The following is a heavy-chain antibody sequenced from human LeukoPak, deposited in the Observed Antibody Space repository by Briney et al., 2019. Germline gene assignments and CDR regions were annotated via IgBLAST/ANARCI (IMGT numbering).Heavy chain of an antibody. D-gene: IGHD2-2*02. Sequence: ETLSLTCAVYGVSFSGYYWSWVRQAPGKGLEWVSVISGSGGSTYYADSVKGRFTISRDNSKNTLYLQMNSLRVEDTAVYYCAKERYCSSISCYTGDYWGQGTLVTVSS. CDR3: AKERYCSSISCYTGDY. J-gene: IGHJ4*02. V-gene: IGHV3-23*01. CDR2: ISGSGGST. CDR1: GVSFSGYY.